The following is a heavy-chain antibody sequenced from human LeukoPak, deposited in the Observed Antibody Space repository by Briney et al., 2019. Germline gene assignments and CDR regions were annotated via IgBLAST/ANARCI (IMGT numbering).Heavy chain of an antibody. CDR1: GFTFSSHW. CDR3: LGSADRG. Sequence: GGSLRLSCADSGFTFSSHWMNWVRQAPGRGLEWVGNINPDGSETYYVDSMKGRFTISRDNAKDSVYLQMNTLRIEDTAVYYCLGSADRGWGQGTLVTASS. CDR2: INPDGSET. D-gene: IGHD6-25*01. V-gene: IGHV3-7*01. J-gene: IGHJ4*02.